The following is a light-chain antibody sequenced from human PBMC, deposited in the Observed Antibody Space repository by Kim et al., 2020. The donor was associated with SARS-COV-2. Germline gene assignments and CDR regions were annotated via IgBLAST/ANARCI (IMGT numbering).Light chain of an antibody. CDR3: QVWDSSTDHWV. CDR2: YDS. CDR1: NIESKS. Sequence: APGKTASITCGGNNIESKSVHWSQQRPGQAPVLVIYYDSDRPSGIPERFSGSNSGNTATLTISRVEAGDEADYYCQVWDSSTDHWVFGGGTQLTVL. J-gene: IGLJ3*02. V-gene: IGLV3-21*04.